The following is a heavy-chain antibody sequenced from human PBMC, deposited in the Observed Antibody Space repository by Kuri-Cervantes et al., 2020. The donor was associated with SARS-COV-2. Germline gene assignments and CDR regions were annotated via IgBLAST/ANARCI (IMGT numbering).Heavy chain of an antibody. Sequence: GESLKISCAASGFTFSSYGMHWVRQAPGKGLEWVAVISYDGSNKYYADSVKGRFTISRDNSKNTLYLQMNSLRAEDTAVYYCAKDMDYGEWMTANNYYYGVDVWGQGTTVTVSS. CDR2: ISYDGSNK. V-gene: IGHV3-30*18. CDR1: GFTFSSYG. D-gene: IGHD4-17*01. CDR3: AKDMDYGEWMTANNYYYGVDV. J-gene: IGHJ6*02.